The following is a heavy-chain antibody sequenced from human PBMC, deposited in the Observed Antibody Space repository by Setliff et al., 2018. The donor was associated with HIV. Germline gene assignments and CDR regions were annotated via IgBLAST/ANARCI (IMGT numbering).Heavy chain of an antibody. V-gene: IGHV3-20*04. CDR3: ARDRGYCSGGSCYGFDY. D-gene: IGHD2-15*01. CDR1: GFTFDDYG. CDR2: INWNGGST. Sequence: PGGSLRLSCAASGFTFDDYGMSWVRQAPGKGLEWVSGINWNGGSTGYADSVKGRFTISRDNAKNSLYLQMNSLRAEDTALYYCARDRGYCSGGSCYGFDYWGQGTLVTVSS. J-gene: IGHJ4*02.